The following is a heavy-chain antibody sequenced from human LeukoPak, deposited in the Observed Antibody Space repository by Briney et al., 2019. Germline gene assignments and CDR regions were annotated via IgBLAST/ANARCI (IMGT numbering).Heavy chain of an antibody. V-gene: IGHV4-31*03. Sequence: SETLSLTCTVSGGSISSGGYYWSWIRQHPGKGLEWIGYIYYSGSTYYNPSLKSRVTISVDTSKNQFSLKLSSVTAADTAVYYCARDPRAVGYCSSTSCLHGMDVWGQGTTVTVSS. J-gene: IGHJ6*02. CDR3: ARDPRAVGYCSSTSCLHGMDV. CDR2: IYYSGST. D-gene: IGHD2-2*03. CDR1: GGSISSGGYY.